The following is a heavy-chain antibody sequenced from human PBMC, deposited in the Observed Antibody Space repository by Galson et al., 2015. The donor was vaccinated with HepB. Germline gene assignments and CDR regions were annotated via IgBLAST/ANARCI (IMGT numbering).Heavy chain of an antibody. CDR2: ISGSGGST. V-gene: IGHV3-23*01. J-gene: IGHJ4*02. CDR1: GFTFSSYA. Sequence: SLRLSCAASGFTFSSYAMSWVRQAPGKGLEWVSAISGSGGSTYYADSVRGRFTISRDNSKNTLYLQMNSLRAEDTAVYYCARGYDSGDYYYHYWGQGTLVTVSS. D-gene: IGHD3-10*01. CDR3: ARGYDSGDYYYHY.